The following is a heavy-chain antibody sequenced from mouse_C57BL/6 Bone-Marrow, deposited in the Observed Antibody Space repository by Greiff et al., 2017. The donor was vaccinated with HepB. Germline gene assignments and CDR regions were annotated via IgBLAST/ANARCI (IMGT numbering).Heavy chain of an antibody. Sequence: VQLQQSGAELARPGASVKLSCKASGYTFTSYGISWVKQRTGQGLEWIGEIYPRSGNTYYNEKFKGKATLTADKSSSTAYMELRSLTSEDSAVYFCARWGPYYYGSSCDCFDYWGQGTTLTVSS. CDR2: IYPRSGNT. D-gene: IGHD1-1*01. V-gene: IGHV1-81*01. CDR1: GYTFTSYG. J-gene: IGHJ2*01. CDR3: ARWGPYYYGSSCDCFDY.